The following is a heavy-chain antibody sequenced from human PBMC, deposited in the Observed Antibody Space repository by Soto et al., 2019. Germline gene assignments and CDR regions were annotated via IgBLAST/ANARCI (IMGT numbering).Heavy chain of an antibody. D-gene: IGHD3-3*01. CDR2: IYYSGST. CDR3: ARGSTYYDSPDY. J-gene: IGHJ4*02. Sequence: PSETLSLTCTVSGGSISSGGYYWSWIRQHPGKGLEWIGYIYYSGSTYYNPSLKSRVTISVDTSKNQFSLKLSSVTAADTAVYYCARGSTYYDSPDYWGQGTLVTVSS. CDR1: GGSISSGGYY. V-gene: IGHV4-31*03.